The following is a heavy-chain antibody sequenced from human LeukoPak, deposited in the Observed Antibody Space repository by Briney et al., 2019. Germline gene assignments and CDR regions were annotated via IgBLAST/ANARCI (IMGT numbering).Heavy chain of an antibody. V-gene: IGHV3-53*05. CDR1: GFIVSSNY. Sequence: GGSLRLSCAASGFIVSSNYMSWVRQAPGKGLEWVSVIYRGGSTYYADSVKGRFTISRDNAKNSLYLQMNSLRAEDTALYYCAKDIQKYSSGWYYFDYWGQGTLVTVSS. D-gene: IGHD6-19*01. CDR2: IYRGGST. CDR3: AKDIQKYSSGWYYFDY. J-gene: IGHJ4*02.